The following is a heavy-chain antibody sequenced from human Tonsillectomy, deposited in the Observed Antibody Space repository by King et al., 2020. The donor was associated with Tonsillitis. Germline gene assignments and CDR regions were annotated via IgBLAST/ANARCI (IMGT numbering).Heavy chain of an antibody. CDR1: GYSISSGYY. D-gene: IGHD3-16*02. J-gene: IGHJ4*02. V-gene: IGHV4-38-2*01. CDR2: IYHSGST. Sequence: QLQESGPGLVKPSETLSLTCDVSGYSISSGYYWGWIRQPPGKGLEWIGSIYHSGSTYYNPSLKSRVTISVDTSKNQFSLKLSSVTAADPAVYYCARCRIMITFGGVIPFDYWGQGTLVTVSS. CDR3: ARCRIMITFGGVIPFDY.